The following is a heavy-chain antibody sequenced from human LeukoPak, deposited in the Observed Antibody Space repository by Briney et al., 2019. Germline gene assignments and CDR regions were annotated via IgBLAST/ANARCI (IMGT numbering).Heavy chain of an antibody. CDR3: ARVLSGTLTFDH. CDR1: GFTFSSYT. D-gene: IGHD3-9*01. Sequence: PGGSLRLSCAASGFTFSSYTMNWVRQAPGEGLEWVLTMTTRTSHIYYRASAKGRFTSSRDHAKNSLFLQMNSLRAEDTAVYYCARVLSGTLTFDHWGQGTLVAVPS. CDR2: MTTRTSHI. J-gene: IGHJ4*02. V-gene: IGHV3-21*01.